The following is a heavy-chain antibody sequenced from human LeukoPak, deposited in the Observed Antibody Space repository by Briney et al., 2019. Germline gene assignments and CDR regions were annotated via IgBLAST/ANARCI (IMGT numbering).Heavy chain of an antibody. D-gene: IGHD2-2*01. Sequence: GGSLRLSCAASGFTFSDYYMSWIRQAPGKGLEWVSYISSSGSTIYYADSVKGRFTISRDNAKNSLYLQMNSLRAEDTAVYYCARMRVPAAIGLADFDYWGQGTLVTVSS. V-gene: IGHV3-11*01. CDR3: ARMRVPAAIGLADFDY. CDR1: GFTFSDYY. CDR2: ISSSGSTI. J-gene: IGHJ4*02.